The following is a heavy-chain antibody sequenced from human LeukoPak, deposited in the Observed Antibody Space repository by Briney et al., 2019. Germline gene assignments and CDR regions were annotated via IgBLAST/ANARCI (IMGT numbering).Heavy chain of an antibody. CDR2: ITGGGIST. J-gene: IGHJ4*02. D-gene: IGHD3-3*01. V-gene: IGHV3-23*01. CDR3: TKHPRSGFWSGYLTEVFHF. CDR1: GFTFSNYA. Sequence: GGSLRLSCAASGFTFSNYAMSWVRQAPGKGLEWVSSITGGGISTYYADSVRGRFTISRDNSKNTLYLQMNSLRAEDTAVYYCTKHPRSGFWSGYLTEVFHFWGQRTLVTVSS.